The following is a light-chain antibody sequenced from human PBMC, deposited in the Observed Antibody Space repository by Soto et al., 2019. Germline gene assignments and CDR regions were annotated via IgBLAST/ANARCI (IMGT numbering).Light chain of an antibody. J-gene: IGKJ5*01. CDR1: QTVRNNY. Sequence: EFVLTQSPGTLSLSPGERATLSCRASQTVRNNYLAWYQQKPGQAPRLLIYDASSRATGIPDRFSGSGSGTDFTLTINRLEPEDFAVYYCQQYGASPSITFGQGTRLEIK. CDR2: DAS. V-gene: IGKV3-20*01. CDR3: QQYGASPSIT.